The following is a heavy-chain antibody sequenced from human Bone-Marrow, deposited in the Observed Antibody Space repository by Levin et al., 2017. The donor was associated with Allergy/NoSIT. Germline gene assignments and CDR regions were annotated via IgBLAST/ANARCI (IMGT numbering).Heavy chain of an antibody. CDR2: ISRTSRDI. D-gene: IGHD2-2*01. J-gene: IGHJ3*02. V-gene: IGHV3-21*01. Sequence: GESLKISCVGSGVAFSSYSMNWVRQAPGKGLEWVSSISRTSRDIFQADSVKGRFTISRDNAKNSLYLQMNSLRAEDTAVYYCARSGSTNWNDAFDIWGQGTMVTVSS. CDR1: GVAFSSYS. CDR3: ARSGSTNWNDAFDI.